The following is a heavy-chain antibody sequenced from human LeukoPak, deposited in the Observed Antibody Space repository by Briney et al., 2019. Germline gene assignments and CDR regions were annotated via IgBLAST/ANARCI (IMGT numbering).Heavy chain of an antibody. J-gene: IGHJ4*02. CDR2: IKQDGSEK. D-gene: IGHD4-17*01. CDR1: GFTFSSYW. V-gene: IGHV3-7*04. Sequence: PGGSLRLSCAASGFTFSSYWLSWVRQAPGKGLEWVANIKQDGSEKYYVDSVKGRFTISRDNAKNSLYLQMNSLRAEDTAVYYCARGSYGGYVRFDYWGQGTLVTVSS. CDR3: ARGSYGGYVRFDY.